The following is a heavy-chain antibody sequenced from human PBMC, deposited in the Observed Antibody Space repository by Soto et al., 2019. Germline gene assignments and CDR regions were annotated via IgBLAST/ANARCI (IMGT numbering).Heavy chain of an antibody. CDR1: GFTFSSYS. CDR2: ISSSSSYI. V-gene: IGHV3-21*01. CDR3: ARDSATTGTTAWFDP. D-gene: IGHD1-1*01. Sequence: GGSLRLSCAASGFTFSSYSMNWVRQAPEKGLEWVSSISSSSSYIYYADSVKGRFTISRDNAKNSLYLQMNSLRAEDTAVYYCARDSATTGTTAWFDPWGQGTLVTVSS. J-gene: IGHJ5*02.